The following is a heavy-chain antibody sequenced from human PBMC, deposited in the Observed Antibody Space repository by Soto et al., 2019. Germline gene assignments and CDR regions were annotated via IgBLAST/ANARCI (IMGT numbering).Heavy chain of an antibody. CDR1: GGSISDDTYY. CDR3: PKLHCTSPGCSSFDP. CDR2: LYYSGTS. D-gene: IGHD2-8*01. Sequence: SVTLSVTCTVSGGSISDDTYYWVWIRQPPGKGLEWIGSLYYSGTSSYNPSLESRGTMSVGPSQKQLSLRLRSVTATETAVSSSPKLHCTSPGCSSFDPLDHGTRITFAS. V-gene: IGHV4-39*01. J-gene: IGHJ5*02.